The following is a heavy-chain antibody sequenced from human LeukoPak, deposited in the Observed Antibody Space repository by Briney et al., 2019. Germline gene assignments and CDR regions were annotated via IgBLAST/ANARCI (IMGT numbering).Heavy chain of an antibody. CDR1: GGSFSGYY. D-gene: IGHD3-22*01. CDR2: INHSGST. CDR3: TDSSERGVFDY. Sequence: PSETLSLTCAVYGGSFSGYYWSWIRQPPGKGLEWIGEINHSGSTNYNPSLKSRVTISVDTSKNQFSLKLSSVTAADTAVYYCTDSSERGVFDYWGQGTLVTVSS. J-gene: IGHJ4*02. V-gene: IGHV4-34*01.